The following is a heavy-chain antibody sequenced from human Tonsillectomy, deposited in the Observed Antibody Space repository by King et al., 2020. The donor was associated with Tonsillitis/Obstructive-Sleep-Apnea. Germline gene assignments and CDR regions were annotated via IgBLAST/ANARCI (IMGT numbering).Heavy chain of an antibody. CDR1: GFSLSTSGVG. V-gene: IGHV2-5*02. CDR3: ARYYGLDYFDY. J-gene: IGHJ4*02. CDR2: IYWDDDK. D-gene: IGHD1-26*01. Sequence: TLKESGPTLVKPTQTLTLTCTFSGFSLSTSGVGVGWIRQPPGKALEWLALIYWDDDKRYSPSLKSRLTITKDTSKNPVVLTMTNMAPVDTATYYCARYYGLDYFDYWGQGTLVTVSS.